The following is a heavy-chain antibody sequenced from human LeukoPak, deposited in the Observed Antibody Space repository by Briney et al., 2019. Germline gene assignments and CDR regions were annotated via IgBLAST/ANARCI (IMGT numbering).Heavy chain of an antibody. D-gene: IGHD6-6*01. V-gene: IGHV3-21*01. CDR2: ISSSSSYI. CDR1: GFTFSSYS. CDR3: AGDEFGIAARPPSFEYYYYYYTDV. Sequence: PGGSLRLSCAASGFTFSSYSMNWVRQAPGKGLEGVSSISSSSSYIYYADSVKGRFTISRDNAKNSLYLKMNSLRAEDTAVYYCAGDEFGIAARPPSFEYYYYYYTDVWGKGTTVTVS. J-gene: IGHJ6*03.